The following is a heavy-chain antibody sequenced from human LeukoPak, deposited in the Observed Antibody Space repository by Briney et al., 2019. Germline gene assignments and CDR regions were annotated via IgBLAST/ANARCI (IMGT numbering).Heavy chain of an antibody. CDR2: INPNSGGT. CDR1: GYTFTGYY. CDR3: ASQDEAAAGAEY. Sequence: ASVKVSCKASGYTFTGYYMHWVRQAPGQGLEWMGWINPNSGGTNYAQKFQGRVTMTRDTSISTAYMELSRLRSDDTAVYYCASQDEAAAGAEYWGQRTLVTVSS. D-gene: IGHD6-13*01. V-gene: IGHV1-2*02. J-gene: IGHJ4*02.